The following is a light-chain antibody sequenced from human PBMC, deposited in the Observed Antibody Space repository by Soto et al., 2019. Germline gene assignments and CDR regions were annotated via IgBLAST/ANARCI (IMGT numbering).Light chain of an antibody. CDR2: GAS. Sequence: EIVMTQYPATLSVSPGERATLSCRASQSVSSNLAWYQQKPGQAPRLLIYGASTRATGIPARFSGSGSGTEFTLTISSLQSEDFAVYYCQQYNNLPPLTFGGGTKVEIK. CDR3: QQYNNLPPLT. J-gene: IGKJ4*01. V-gene: IGKV3-15*01. CDR1: QSVSSN.